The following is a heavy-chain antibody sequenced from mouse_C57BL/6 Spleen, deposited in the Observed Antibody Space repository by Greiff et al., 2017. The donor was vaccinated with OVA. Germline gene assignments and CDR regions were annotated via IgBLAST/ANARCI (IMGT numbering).Heavy chain of an antibody. V-gene: IGHV3-6*01. CDR2: ISYDGSN. D-gene: IGHD1-1*02. J-gene: IGHJ4*01. CDR3: ARDYGDYAMDY. CDR1: GYSITSGYY. Sequence: VQLKESGPGLVKPSQSLSLTCSVTGYSITSGYYWNWIRQFPGNKLEWMGYISYDGSNNYNPSLKNRISITRDTSKNQFFLKLNSVTTEDTATYYCARDYGDYAMDYWGRGTSVTVSS.